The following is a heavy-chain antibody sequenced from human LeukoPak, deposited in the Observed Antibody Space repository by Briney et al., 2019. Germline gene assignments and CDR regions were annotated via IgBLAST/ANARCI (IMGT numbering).Heavy chain of an antibody. V-gene: IGHV3-21*01. CDR3: ARGGKAAAADVLDI. CDR1: GFTFSSYG. D-gene: IGHD6-13*01. Sequence: GGSLRLSCAASGFTFSSYGMNWVRQAPGQGLEWVALFSSIGSHRYYADSVKGRFTISRDNANTSLYLQMNSLRPGEPAVYYCARGGKAAAADVLDIWGQGKMVTVSS. CDR2: FSSIGSHR. J-gene: IGHJ3*02.